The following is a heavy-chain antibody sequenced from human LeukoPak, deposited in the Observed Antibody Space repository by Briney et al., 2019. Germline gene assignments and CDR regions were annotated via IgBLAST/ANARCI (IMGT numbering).Heavy chain of an antibody. D-gene: IGHD5-24*01. CDR2: IHYSGST. J-gene: IGHJ4*02. V-gene: IGHV4-59*01. CDR3: ARDSRDGYNYAD. Sequence: SETLSLTCTVSGGSISSYYWSWIRQPPGKGPEWIGYIHYSGSTNYNPSLKSRVTISVDTSKNQFSLKLSSVTAADTAVYYCARDSRDGYNYADWGQGTLVTVSS. CDR1: GGSISSYY.